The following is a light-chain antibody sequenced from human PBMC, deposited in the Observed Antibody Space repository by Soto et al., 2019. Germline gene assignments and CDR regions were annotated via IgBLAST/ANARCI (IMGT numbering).Light chain of an antibody. CDR3: SSYAGSNNLV. V-gene: IGLV2-8*01. J-gene: IGLJ2*01. CDR2: EVS. Sequence: QSALTQPPSASGSLGQSVTISCTGTTSDVGGYNYVSWYQQHPGKAPQLMIYEVSKRPSGVPDRFSGSKSGNTASLTVSGLQAEDEADYYCSSYAGSNNLVFGGGTKLTVL. CDR1: TSDVGGYNY.